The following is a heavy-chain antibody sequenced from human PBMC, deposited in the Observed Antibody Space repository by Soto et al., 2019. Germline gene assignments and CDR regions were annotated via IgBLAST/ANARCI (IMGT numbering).Heavy chain of an antibody. Sequence: ASVKVSCKASGYTFTSYDINWVRQATGQGLEWMGWMNPNSGNTGYAQKFQGRVTMTRNTSISTAYMELSSLRSEDTAVYYCARGSFLEWLFKFPRHNLFDPCGQGTLVTVSS. CDR2: MNPNSGNT. CDR3: ARGSFLEWLFKFPRHNLFDP. J-gene: IGHJ5*02. V-gene: IGHV1-8*01. CDR1: GYTFTSYD. D-gene: IGHD3-3*01.